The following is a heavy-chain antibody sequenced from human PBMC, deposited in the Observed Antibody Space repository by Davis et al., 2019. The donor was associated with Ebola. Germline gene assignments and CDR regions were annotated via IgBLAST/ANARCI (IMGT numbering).Heavy chain of an antibody. J-gene: IGHJ2*01. V-gene: IGHV4-59*08. D-gene: IGHD6-6*01. CDR3: ARHSWYSSSSYFDL. Sequence: PSETLSLTCTVSGGSISSYYWSWIRQPPGKGLVWIGYIYYSGSTNYNPSLKSRVTISVDTSKNQFSLKLSSVTAADTAVYYCARHSWYSSSSYFDLWGRGTLVTVSS. CDR1: GGSISSYY. CDR2: IYYSGST.